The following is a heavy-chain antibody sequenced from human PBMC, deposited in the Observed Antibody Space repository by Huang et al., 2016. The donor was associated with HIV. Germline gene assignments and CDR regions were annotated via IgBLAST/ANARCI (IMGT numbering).Heavy chain of an antibody. Sequence: QVQLVESGGEVKKPGASVKVSCKASGYTFTSHGISWLRQAPGQGLEWMGWISGYNGDTNYAQRFQGRLTMTTDAATSTSYMELRSLRSDDTAVYFCARDVRSLQGGLFDYWGQGTLVTVSS. J-gene: IGHJ4*02. D-gene: IGHD3-16*01. CDR1: GYTFTSHG. CDR3: ARDVRSLQGGLFDY. V-gene: IGHV1-18*04. CDR2: ISGYNGDT.